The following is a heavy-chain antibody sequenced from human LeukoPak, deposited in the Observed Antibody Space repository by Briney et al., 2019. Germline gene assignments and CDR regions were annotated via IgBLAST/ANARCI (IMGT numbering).Heavy chain of an antibody. CDR1: GFTFSSYA. Sequence: GGSLRLSCAASGFTFSSYAMSWVRQAPGKGLEWVSAVSGSGYTTYYADSVKGRFTISRDNSKNTLYLQMNSLRAEDTAIYYCAKAEGYYYYSYMDVWGKGTTVTVSS. CDR3: AKAEGYYYYSYMDV. J-gene: IGHJ6*03. CDR2: VSGSGYTT. V-gene: IGHV3-23*01.